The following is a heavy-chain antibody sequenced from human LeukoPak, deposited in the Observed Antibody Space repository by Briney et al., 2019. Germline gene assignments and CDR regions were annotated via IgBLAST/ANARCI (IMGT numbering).Heavy chain of an antibody. D-gene: IGHD1-26*01. CDR2: IIPIFGTA. CDR1: GYTFTSCG. V-gene: IGHV1-69*13. J-gene: IGHJ4*02. Sequence: SVKVSCKASGYTFTSCGISWVRQAPGQGLEWMGGIIPIFGTANYAQKFQGRVTITADESTSTAYMELSSLRSEDTAVYYCATPELGSGSCPFDYWGQGTLVTVSS. CDR3: ATPELGSGSCPFDY.